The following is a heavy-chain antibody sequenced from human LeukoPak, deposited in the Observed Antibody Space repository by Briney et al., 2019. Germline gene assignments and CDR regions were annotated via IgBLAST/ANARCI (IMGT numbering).Heavy chain of an antibody. Sequence: SETLSLTCTVSGRSISSYYWSWIRQPPGKGLEWIVYIYYSGSKNYNPSLKSRVTISVDTSKNQFSLRLSSVTAADTAVYYCARTTESYDRSGYWVYYFDYWGQGALVTVSS. V-gene: IGHV4-59*01. D-gene: IGHD3-22*01. CDR1: GRSISSYY. J-gene: IGHJ4*02. CDR3: ARTTESYDRSGYWVYYFDY. CDR2: IYYSGSK.